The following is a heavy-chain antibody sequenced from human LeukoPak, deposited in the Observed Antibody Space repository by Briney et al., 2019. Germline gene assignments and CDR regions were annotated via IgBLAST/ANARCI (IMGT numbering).Heavy chain of an antibody. CDR1: GYTFTSYG. CDR2: ISAYNGNT. Sequence: GASVKVSCKASGYTFTSYGISWVRQAPGQELEWMGWISAYNGNTNYAQKLQGRVTMTTDTSTSTAYMELRSLRSDDTAVYYCARSLGYYDSSGYYLNYYYYYYMDVWGKGTTVTVSS. D-gene: IGHD3-22*01. V-gene: IGHV1-18*01. J-gene: IGHJ6*03. CDR3: ARSLGYYDSSGYYLNYYYYYYMDV.